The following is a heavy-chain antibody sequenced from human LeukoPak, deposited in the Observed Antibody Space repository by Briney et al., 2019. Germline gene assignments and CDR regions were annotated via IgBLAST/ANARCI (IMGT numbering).Heavy chain of an antibody. D-gene: IGHD2-2*01. CDR1: GGSISSYY. J-gene: IGHJ4*02. CDR3: AREKVPAATRMREYYFDY. CDR2: IYTSGST. V-gene: IGHV4-4*07. Sequence: SETLSLTCTVSGGSISSYYWSWIRQPAGKGLEWIGRIYTSGSTNYNPSLKSRVTMSVDTSKNQFSLKLSSVTAADTAVYYCAREKVPAATRMREYYFDYWGQGTLVTVSS.